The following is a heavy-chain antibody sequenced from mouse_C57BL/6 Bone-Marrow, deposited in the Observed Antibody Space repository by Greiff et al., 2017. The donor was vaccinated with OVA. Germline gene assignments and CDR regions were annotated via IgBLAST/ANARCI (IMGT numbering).Heavy chain of an antibody. Sequence: QVQLQQPGAELVKPGASVKLSCKASGYTFTSYWMHWVKQRPGQGLEWIGMIHPNSGSTNYNEKFKSKATLAVDKSSSTAYMQLSSLTSKNSAVYYCARGGIYYYGSSWYFDVWGTGTTVTVSS. V-gene: IGHV1-64*01. J-gene: IGHJ1*03. CDR1: GYTFTSYW. CDR3: ARGGIYYYGSSWYFDV. CDR2: IHPNSGST. D-gene: IGHD1-1*01.